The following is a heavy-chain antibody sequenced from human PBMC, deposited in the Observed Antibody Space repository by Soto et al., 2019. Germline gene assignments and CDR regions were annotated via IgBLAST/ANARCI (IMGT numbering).Heavy chain of an antibody. Sequence: PGESLKISCKGSAYSFTTYWIAWVRQMPGKGLEWMGIIYPGDSDTRYSPSFQGQVSISADKSISTAYLQWSSLKASDTAMYYCARQIAAAGKYYYGMDVWGQGTTVTVSS. CDR2: IYPGDSDT. CDR3: ARQIAAAGKYYYGMDV. J-gene: IGHJ6*02. V-gene: IGHV5-51*01. D-gene: IGHD6-13*01. CDR1: AYSFTTYW.